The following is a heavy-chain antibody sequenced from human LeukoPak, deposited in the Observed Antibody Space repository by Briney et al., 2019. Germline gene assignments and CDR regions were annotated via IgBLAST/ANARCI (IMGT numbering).Heavy chain of an antibody. D-gene: IGHD3-10*01. CDR2: ITGDGSST. Sequence: QSGGSLRLSCAASGFTFTGYWMHWVRQPPGKGLVWVSRITGDGSSTTYADSVKGRFTISRDNAKNTLYLQMISLRAEDTAVYYCAREGSGSYYLRDYWGQGTLVTVSS. CDR3: AREGSGSYYLRDY. V-gene: IGHV3-74*01. CDR1: GFTFTGYW. J-gene: IGHJ4*02.